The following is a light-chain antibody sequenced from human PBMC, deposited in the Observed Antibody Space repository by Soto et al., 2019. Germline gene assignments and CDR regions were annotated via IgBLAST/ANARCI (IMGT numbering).Light chain of an antibody. CDR1: QSVGNN. J-gene: IGKJ4*01. CDR2: GTS. V-gene: IGKV3-15*01. Sequence: EIVLTQSPATLSVSPGERATLSYRASQSVGNNFAWYQQKPGQAPRLLIFGTSTRATGVPARFSGSGSGTEFTLTISSLQSEDFAVYYCQQYGDWPLTFGGGAKVEIE. CDR3: QQYGDWPLT.